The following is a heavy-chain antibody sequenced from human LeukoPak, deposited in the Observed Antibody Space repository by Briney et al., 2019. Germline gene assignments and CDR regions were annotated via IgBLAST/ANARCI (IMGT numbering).Heavy chain of an antibody. CDR3: AKDAARIAVAGTYFDY. CDR2: ISGSGGST. CDR1: GFTFSSYA. J-gene: IGHJ4*02. Sequence: GGSLRLSCAASGFTFSSYAMSWVRQAPGKGLEWVSAISGSGGSTYYADSVKGRFTISRDNSKNTLYLQTNSLRAEDTAVYYCAKDAARIAVAGTYFDYWGQGTLVTVS. D-gene: IGHD6-19*01. V-gene: IGHV3-23*01.